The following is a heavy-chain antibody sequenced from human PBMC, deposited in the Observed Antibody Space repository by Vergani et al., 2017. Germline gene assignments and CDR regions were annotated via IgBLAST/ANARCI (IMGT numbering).Heavy chain of an antibody. CDR3: ARQASSSRDLMYFNFDY. J-gene: IGHJ4*02. D-gene: IGHD3/OR15-3a*01. CDR1: GYTFTDYW. Sequence: EVQLVQSGAEVKKSGESLKISCEGSGYTFTDYWVGWVRQQPGKGLEWMGVVYARDSITRYSLSFEGQVTISADKPVNTVYMQWTSLKAADSAMYYCARQASSSRDLMYFNFDYWGLGSLGTVSS. V-gene: IGHV5-51*01. CDR2: VYARDSIT.